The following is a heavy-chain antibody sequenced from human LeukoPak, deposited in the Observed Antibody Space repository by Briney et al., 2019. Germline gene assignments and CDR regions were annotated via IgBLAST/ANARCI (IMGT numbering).Heavy chain of an antibody. CDR1: GFTFTTYW. V-gene: IGHV3-7*01. Sequence: GGSLRLSCAASGFTFTTYWMSWVRQAPGKGLEWVANIKQDGTEKYYVDSVKGRFTISRDNSKNTLYLQMNSLRAEDTAVYYCASRSSGWYPFDYWGQGTLVTVSS. CDR3: ASRSSGWYPFDY. J-gene: IGHJ4*02. D-gene: IGHD6-19*01. CDR2: IKQDGTEK.